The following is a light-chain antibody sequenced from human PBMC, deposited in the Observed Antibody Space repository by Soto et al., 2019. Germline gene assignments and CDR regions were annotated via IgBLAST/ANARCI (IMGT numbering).Light chain of an antibody. CDR2: AAS. CDR1: QGISGY. V-gene: IGKV1-9*01. Sequence: IQLTQSPSSLSASVGDRVTLTCRATQGISGYVAWYQQKPGRAPQLLIYAASTSQSGVPSRFSGSGSGTDFTLTISSLQPEDFATYYCQQLNSLPFTFGPGTKVDVK. CDR3: QQLNSLPFT. J-gene: IGKJ3*01.